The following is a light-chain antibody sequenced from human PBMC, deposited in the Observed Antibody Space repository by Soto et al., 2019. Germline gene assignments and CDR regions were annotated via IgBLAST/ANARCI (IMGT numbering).Light chain of an antibody. Sequence: DIQMTQSPSSLSASIGYRVTITFQASQNITNNLSWYQQKPGKAPNLLIYHASKLAKGVTSRFSGSGSGTDFSFIITSLQREDLATYYCQQYYGLPPLTFGQGTRLEIK. V-gene: IGKV1-33*01. CDR1: QNITNN. J-gene: IGKJ5*01. CDR3: QQYYGLPPLT. CDR2: HAS.